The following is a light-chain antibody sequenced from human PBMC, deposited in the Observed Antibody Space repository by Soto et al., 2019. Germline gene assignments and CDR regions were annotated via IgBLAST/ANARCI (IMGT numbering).Light chain of an antibody. V-gene: IGLV2-14*01. Sequence: QSALTQPISVDRSTGHSLIISLTVNSNDIGAYDYVCWYQQHPGKAPRLLIHGVHNRSPGISGRFSASKSGLTASLTISGLQAEDEADYYCTAFSANRVYLFGPGTKV. CDR2: GVH. CDR1: SNDIGAYDY. J-gene: IGLJ1*01. CDR3: TAFSANRVYL.